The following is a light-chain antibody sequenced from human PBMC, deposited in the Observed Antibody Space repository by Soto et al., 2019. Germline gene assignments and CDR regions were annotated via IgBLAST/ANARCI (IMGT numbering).Light chain of an antibody. Sequence: DIQLTQSPSFLSASVGDRVTITCRASQGISSYLAWYQQKPGKAPKLLIYAASTLRSGVPSRFSGSGSGTEFTLTISGLQPEDFATYYCQQLNSYPRLTFGGGTKVEMK. CDR3: QQLNSYPRLT. CDR2: AAS. CDR1: QGISSY. J-gene: IGKJ4*01. V-gene: IGKV1-9*01.